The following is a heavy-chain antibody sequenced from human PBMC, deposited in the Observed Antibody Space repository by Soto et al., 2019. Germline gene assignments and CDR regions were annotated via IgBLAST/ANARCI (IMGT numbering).Heavy chain of an antibody. V-gene: IGHV3-15*01. CDR2: IKSKSEGETT. J-gene: IGHJ4*02. D-gene: IGHD2-2*01. CDR3: TIIEMAPAY. Sequence: PGGSLRLSCVVSGLTFSNAWMSWVRQAPGKGLEWVGRIKSKSEGETTDYAAPVKGRFTISRHDSNSTLYLQMNSLKTEDTAVYYCTIIEMAPAYWGQGTLVNVSS. CDR1: GLTFSNAW.